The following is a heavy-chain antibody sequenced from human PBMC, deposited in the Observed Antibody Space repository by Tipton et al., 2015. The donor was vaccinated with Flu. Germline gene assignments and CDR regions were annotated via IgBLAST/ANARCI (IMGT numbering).Heavy chain of an antibody. V-gene: IGHV4-31*03. CDR3: ARGATRRPFSGYDYTGY. J-gene: IGHJ4*02. CDR1: GASLRSSSYY. D-gene: IGHD5-12*01. CDR2: IYDSGIT. Sequence: TLSLTCTVSGASLRSSSYYWGWIRQHPGKGLEWIGYIYDSGITYYNPSLSSRVVISIDTSKNQFYLRLSSVTAADTAVYYCARGATRRPFSGYDYTGYWGQGTLVTVSS.